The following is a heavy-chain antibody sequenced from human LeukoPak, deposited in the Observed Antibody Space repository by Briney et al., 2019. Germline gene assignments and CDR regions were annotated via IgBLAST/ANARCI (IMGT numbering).Heavy chain of an antibody. V-gene: IGHV3-48*01. CDR3: ARAFSPYALSDY. Sequence: GGSLRLSCAASGFTFSSYRMNWVRQAPGKGLEWVSHITGSGDTIHYADSVKGRFTVSRDNAKNSLYLQMNSLRTEDTAIYYCARAFSPYALSDYWGQGTLVTVSS. CDR2: ITGSGDTI. D-gene: IGHD3-3*02. J-gene: IGHJ4*02. CDR1: GFTFSSYR.